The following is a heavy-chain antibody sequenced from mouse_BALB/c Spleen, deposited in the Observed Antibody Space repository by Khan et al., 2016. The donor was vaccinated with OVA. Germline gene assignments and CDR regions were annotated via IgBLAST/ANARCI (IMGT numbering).Heavy chain of an antibody. J-gene: IGHJ2*01. CDR2: INPTSGYT. V-gene: IGHV1-7*01. CDR3: TRDRIDY. Sequence: LEESGAELAKPGASVKMSCKASGYTFTTSWMHWVKQRPGQGLEWIGYINPTSGYTDYNEKFKDRATLSADKSSSTAYMQLSSLTSEDSAVYYCTRDRIDYWGQGTTLTGSS. CDR1: GYTFTTSW.